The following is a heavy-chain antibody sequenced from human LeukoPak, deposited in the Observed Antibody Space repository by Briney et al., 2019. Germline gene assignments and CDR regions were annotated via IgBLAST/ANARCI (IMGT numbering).Heavy chain of an antibody. Sequence: GGSLRLFCAASGFTFSSYWMSWVRQAPGKGPEWVANIKQDGSEKYYVDSVKGRFTISRDNAKNSLYLQMNSLRAEDTAVYYCARDPRAASNFDYWGQGTLVTVSS. CDR2: IKQDGSEK. CDR3: ARDPRAASNFDY. V-gene: IGHV3-7*03. CDR1: GFTFSSYW. J-gene: IGHJ4*02. D-gene: IGHD6-13*01.